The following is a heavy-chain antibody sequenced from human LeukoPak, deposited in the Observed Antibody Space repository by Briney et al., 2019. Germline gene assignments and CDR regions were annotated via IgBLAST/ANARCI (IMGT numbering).Heavy chain of an antibody. CDR2: IYTSGST. Sequence: PSQTLSLTCTVSGGSISSGSYYWSWIRQPAGKGLEWIGRIYTSGSTNYNPSLKSRVTISVDTSKNQFSLKLSSVTAADTAVYYCATQSKGVGYSSSSEYRYWGQGTLVTVSS. V-gene: IGHV4-61*02. CDR3: ATQSKGVGYSSSSEYRY. J-gene: IGHJ4*02. D-gene: IGHD6-6*01. CDR1: GGSISSGSYY.